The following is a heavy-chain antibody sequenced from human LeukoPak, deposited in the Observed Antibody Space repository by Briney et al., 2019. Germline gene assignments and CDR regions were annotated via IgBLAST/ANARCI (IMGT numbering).Heavy chain of an antibody. Sequence: PGGSLRLSCAASGFTASSNYMSWVRQAPGKGLEWVSVIYSGGSTYYADSVKGRFTISRDNSKNTLYLQMNSLRAEDTAVYYCARDNPNYYGSGDYYMDVWGKGTTVTISS. CDR2: IYSGGST. J-gene: IGHJ6*03. D-gene: IGHD3-10*01. V-gene: IGHV3-53*01. CDR1: GFTASSNY. CDR3: ARDNPNYYGSGDYYMDV.